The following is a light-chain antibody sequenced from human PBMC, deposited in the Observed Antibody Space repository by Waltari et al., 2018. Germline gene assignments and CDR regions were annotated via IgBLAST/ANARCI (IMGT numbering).Light chain of an antibody. J-gene: IGLJ1*01. Sequence: SSELTQDPAVSVALGQTVRITCQGDSLRTYYANWYQQKPGQAPVLVLYGKNNRPSGIPDRLSASSSGNTASLTIAGAQAEDEADYYCNSRDSSGNPYVFGSGTKVTVL. CDR1: SLRTYY. CDR2: GKN. V-gene: IGLV3-19*01. CDR3: NSRDSSGNPYV.